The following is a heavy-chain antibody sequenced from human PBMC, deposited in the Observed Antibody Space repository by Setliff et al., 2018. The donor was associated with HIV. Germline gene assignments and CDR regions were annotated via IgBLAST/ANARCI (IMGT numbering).Heavy chain of an antibody. Sequence: GGSLRLSCAASGFLFHTYWMSWVRQAPGKGLEYVAGMNRDGREKLYADSVKGRFSISRDNAKNSLYLQMSSLRTEDTAVYFCARDPAFGAFDIWGQGTMVTVSS. D-gene: IGHD3-10*01. CDR3: ARDPAFGAFDI. CDR2: MNRDGREK. V-gene: IGHV3-7*04. J-gene: IGHJ3*02. CDR1: GFLFHTYW.